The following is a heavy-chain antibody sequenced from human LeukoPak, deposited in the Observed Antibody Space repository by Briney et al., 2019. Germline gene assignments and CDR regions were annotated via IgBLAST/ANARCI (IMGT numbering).Heavy chain of an antibody. J-gene: IGHJ3*02. Sequence: SETLSLTCTVSGGSISSYYWSWIRQPPGKGLEWIGYIYYSGSTNYNPSLKSRVTISVDTSKNQFSLKLSSVTAADTAVYYCARHGYCSSTSCSDAFDIWGQGTMVTVSS. CDR1: GGSISSYY. CDR3: ARHGYCSSTSCSDAFDI. V-gene: IGHV4-59*08. D-gene: IGHD2-2*03. CDR2: IYYSGST.